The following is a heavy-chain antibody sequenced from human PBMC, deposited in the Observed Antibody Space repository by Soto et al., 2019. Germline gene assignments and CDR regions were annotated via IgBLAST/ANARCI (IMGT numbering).Heavy chain of an antibody. Sequence: SETLSLTCTVSGGSISSYYWSWIRQPPGKGLEWIGYIYYSGSTNYNPSLKSRVTISVDTSKNQFSLKLSSVTAADTAVYYCARGLPAAIYYYYYMDVWGKGTTVTVSS. D-gene: IGHD2-2*01. CDR3: ARGLPAAIYYYYYMDV. J-gene: IGHJ6*03. CDR2: IYYSGST. V-gene: IGHV4-59*01. CDR1: GGSISSYY.